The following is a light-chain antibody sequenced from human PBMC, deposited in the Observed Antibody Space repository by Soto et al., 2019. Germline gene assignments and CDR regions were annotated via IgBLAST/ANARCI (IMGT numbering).Light chain of an antibody. V-gene: IGKV1-33*01. CDR2: EAS. CDR3: QQYSNLPFT. CDR1: QDISDK. Sequence: DNQMTQSPSSLSASVGDRVTITCQASQDISDKLNWYQQKSGKPPNLLIYEASNLELGVPSRFSGSASGTDFTFTISNLQPEDYGTYYCQQYSNLPFTFGPGTKIDIK. J-gene: IGKJ3*01.